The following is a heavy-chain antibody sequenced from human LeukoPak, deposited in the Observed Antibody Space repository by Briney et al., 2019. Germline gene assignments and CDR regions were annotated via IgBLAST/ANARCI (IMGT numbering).Heavy chain of an antibody. J-gene: IGHJ3*02. V-gene: IGHV5-51*01. Sequence: GESLKISCKGSGYSFTSYWIGWVRQMPGKGLEWMGIIYPGDSDTRYSPSFQGQVTISADKSISTAYLQWSSLKASDTAVYYCARRPLYDSSGYYFDAFDIWGQGTMVTVSS. D-gene: IGHD3-22*01. CDR1: GYSFTSYW. CDR3: ARRPLYDSSGYYFDAFDI. CDR2: IYPGDSDT.